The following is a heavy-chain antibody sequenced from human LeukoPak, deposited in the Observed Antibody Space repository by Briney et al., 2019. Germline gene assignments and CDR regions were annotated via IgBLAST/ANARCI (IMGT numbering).Heavy chain of an antibody. D-gene: IGHD5-12*01. J-gene: IGHJ3*02. CDR3: AKEESGYDLGPDAFDI. Sequence: GGSLRLSCAASGFTFSSYAMSWVRQAPGKGLEWVANIKQDGSEKYYVDSVKGRFTISRDNAKNSLYLQMNSLRAEDTAVYYCAKEESGYDLGPDAFDIWGQGTMVTVSS. CDR2: IKQDGSEK. V-gene: IGHV3-7*01. CDR1: GFTFSSYA.